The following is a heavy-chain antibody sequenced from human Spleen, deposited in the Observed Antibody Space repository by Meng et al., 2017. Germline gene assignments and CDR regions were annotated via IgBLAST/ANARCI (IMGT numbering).Heavy chain of an antibody. D-gene: IGHD1-26*01. J-gene: IGHJ4*02. V-gene: IGHV1-2*02. CDR3: ARGGGAYSGSYLSDY. CDR2: INPNSGTT. Sequence: QVQLVQSGAGMKRPGASGKLSCKASGYSFSDYSIHWVRQGPGQGLEWMGWINPNSGTTNNPQKFQGRVTLSRETSISTAYMEVTTLRFDDTDVYYCARGGGAYSGSYLSDYWGQGTLVTVSS. CDR1: GYSFSDYS.